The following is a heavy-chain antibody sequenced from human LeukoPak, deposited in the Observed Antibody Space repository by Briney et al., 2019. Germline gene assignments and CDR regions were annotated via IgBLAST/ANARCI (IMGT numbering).Heavy chain of an antibody. CDR2: ISSSSSYI. J-gene: IGHJ3*02. CDR3: ARTWILGAFDI. D-gene: IGHD5-18*01. Sequence: GGSLTLSCAASGFTFSSYSMNWVRQAPGKGLEWVSSISSSSSYIYYADSVKGRFTISRDNAKNSLYLQMNSLRAEDTAVYYCARTWILGAFDIWGQGTMVTVSS. CDR1: GFTFSSYS. V-gene: IGHV3-21*01.